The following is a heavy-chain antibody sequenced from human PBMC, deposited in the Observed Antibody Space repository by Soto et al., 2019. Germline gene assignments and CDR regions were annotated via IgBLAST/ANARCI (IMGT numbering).Heavy chain of an antibody. V-gene: IGHV1-69*13. CDR1: GGTFSSYA. Sequence: SVKVSCKASGGTFSSYAISWVRQAPGQGLEWMGGIIPIFGTANYAQKFQGRVTITADESTSTAYMELSSLRSEDTAVYYCASCGGDCYSGDYYYGMDVWGQGTTVTVSS. CDR3: ASCGGDCYSGDYYYGMDV. CDR2: IIPIFGTA. J-gene: IGHJ6*02. D-gene: IGHD2-21*02.